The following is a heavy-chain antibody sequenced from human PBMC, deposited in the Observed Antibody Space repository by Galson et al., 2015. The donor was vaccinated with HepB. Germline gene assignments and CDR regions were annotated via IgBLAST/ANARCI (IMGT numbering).Heavy chain of an antibody. Sequence: SLRLSCAASGYTFKYFGIHWVRQAPGRGLEWVAGVSFDGSNKYYADSVKGRFTISRDNSKNTLYLQMNSLRRDDTAVYYCAKDAQVQMGLLAWYFDHWGRGTPVIVSS. V-gene: IGHV3-30*18. J-gene: IGHJ2*01. D-gene: IGHD1-1*01. CDR3: AKDAQVQMGLLAWYFDH. CDR2: VSFDGSNK. CDR1: GYTFKYFG.